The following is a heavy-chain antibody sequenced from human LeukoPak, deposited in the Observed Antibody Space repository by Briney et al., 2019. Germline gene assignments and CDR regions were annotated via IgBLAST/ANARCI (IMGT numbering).Heavy chain of an antibody. CDR2: INHSGST. CDR3: ARAAYSSGWYTRGYYFDY. J-gene: IGHJ4*02. Sequence: SETLSLTCAVYGGSFSGYYWSWIRRPPGKGLEWIGEINHSGSTNYNPSLKSRVTISVDTSKNQFSLKLSSVTAADTAVYYCARAAYSSGWYTRGYYFDYWGQGTLVTVSS. D-gene: IGHD6-19*01. V-gene: IGHV4-34*01. CDR1: GGSFSGYY.